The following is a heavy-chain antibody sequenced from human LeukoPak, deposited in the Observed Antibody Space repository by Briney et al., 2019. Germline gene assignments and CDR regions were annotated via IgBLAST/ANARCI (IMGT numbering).Heavy chain of an antibody. CDR2: ISGSGGGT. CDR3: AKDPKGYCSSTSCYNY. Sequence: PGGSLRLSCAASGFTFSSYAMSWVRQAPGKGLEWVSAISGSGGGTYYADSVKGRFTISRDNSKNTLYLQMNSLRAEDTAVYYCAKDPKGYCSSTSCYNYWGQGTLVTVSS. J-gene: IGHJ4*02. D-gene: IGHD2-2*02. CDR1: GFTFSSYA. V-gene: IGHV3-23*01.